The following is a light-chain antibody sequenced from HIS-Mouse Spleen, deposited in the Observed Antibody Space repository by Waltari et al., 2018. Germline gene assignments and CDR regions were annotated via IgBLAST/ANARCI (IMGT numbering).Light chain of an antibody. CDR2: DVS. CDR3: SSYTSSSTWV. CDR1: SIDAGGYNY. J-gene: IGLJ3*02. Sequence: QSALTQPASVSGSPGQSISISCTATSIDAGGYNYVSWYQQHPGKAPKLIIYDVSNRPSGVSNRFPGSKSGNTASLTISGLQAEDEADYYCSSYTSSSTWVFGGGTKLTVL. V-gene: IGLV2-14*03.